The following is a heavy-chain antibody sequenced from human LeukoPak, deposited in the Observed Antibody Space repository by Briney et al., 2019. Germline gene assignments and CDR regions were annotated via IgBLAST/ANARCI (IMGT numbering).Heavy chain of an antibody. Sequence: GRSLTLSCAASGFTFSSYSMNWVRQAPGKGMEWDSFISSSSSYIYYADSVKGRFTISRDNAKNSLSLQMNSLRAEDTAVYYCAAAAGPGSIYYYYYGMDVWGQGTTVTVSS. CDR1: GFTFSSYS. CDR3: AAAAGPGSIYYYYYGMDV. J-gene: IGHJ6*02. CDR2: ISSSSSYI. V-gene: IGHV3-21*04. D-gene: IGHD6-13*01.